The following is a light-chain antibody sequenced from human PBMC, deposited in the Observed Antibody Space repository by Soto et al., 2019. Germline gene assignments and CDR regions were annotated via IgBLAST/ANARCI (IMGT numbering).Light chain of an antibody. J-gene: IGKJ1*01. CDR1: QSVSSTS. CDR2: IAS. Sequence: ESVLSQSPGTLSLSPGERATLSCGASQSVSSTSLAWYQQRPGQAPRLLIYIASSRATGIPDRFSGSGSGTDFTLTISRLEPEDFAVYYCQHYGNSLWTFGQGTKVDIK. CDR3: QHYGNSLWT. V-gene: IGKV3-20*01.